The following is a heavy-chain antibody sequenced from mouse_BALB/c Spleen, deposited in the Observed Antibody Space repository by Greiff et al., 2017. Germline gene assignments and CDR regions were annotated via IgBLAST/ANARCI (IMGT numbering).Heavy chain of an antibody. CDR1: GYTFTSYW. D-gene: IGHD2-10*02. J-gene: IGHJ3*01. CDR2: IDPSDSYT. V-gene: IGHV1S127*01. CDR3: TLYGNFAWFAY. Sequence: QVQLQQPGAELVKPGASVKMSCKASGYTFTSYWMHWVKQRPGQGLEWIGVIDPSDSYTSYNQKFKGKATLTVDTSSSTAYMQLSSLTSEDSAVYYCTLYGNFAWFAYWGQGTLVTVSA.